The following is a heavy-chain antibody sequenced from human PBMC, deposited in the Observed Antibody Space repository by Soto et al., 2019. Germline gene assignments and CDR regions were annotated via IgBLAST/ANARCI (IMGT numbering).Heavy chain of an antibody. J-gene: IGHJ6*02. D-gene: IGHD3-10*01. CDR1: GYLFTDHC. Sequence: PGESLKISCKGSGYLFTDHCIVWVRQMAGKGLEWVGIICPGYSNIIYSPSAQGQVTISADKSISTAYLQWSSLKASDTAMYYCARSPPYYYGSVGPYYYGMDVWGQGTTVTVSS. CDR3: ARSPPYYYGSVGPYYYGMDV. CDR2: ICPGYSNI. V-gene: IGHV5-51*01.